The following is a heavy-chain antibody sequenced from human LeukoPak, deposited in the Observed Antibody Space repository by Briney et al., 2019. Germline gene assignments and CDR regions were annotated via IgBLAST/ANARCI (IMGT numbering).Heavy chain of an antibody. CDR1: GYTFTSYD. D-gene: IGHD3-3*01. Sequence: GTSVTVSCKASGYTFTSYDINWVRQATGQGLEWMGWMNPNSGNTGYAQKFQGRVTMTRDTSISTAYMELSRLRSDDTAVYYCARDRTIFGRGGAFDIWGQGTMVTVSS. V-gene: IGHV1-8*01. J-gene: IGHJ3*02. CDR2: MNPNSGNT. CDR3: ARDRTIFGRGGAFDI.